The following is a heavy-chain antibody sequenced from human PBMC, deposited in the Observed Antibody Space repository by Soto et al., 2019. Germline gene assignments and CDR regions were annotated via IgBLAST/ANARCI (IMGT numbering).Heavy chain of an antibody. Sequence: EVQLLESGGGLVQPGGSLRLSCAASGFTFSSYAMSWVRQAPGKGLEWVSAISGSGGSTYYADSVKGRFTISRDNSKNTLYLQMNSLRAEDTAVYYCAKDGDPPQWIQLWLLDYWGQGTLVTVSS. D-gene: IGHD5-18*01. V-gene: IGHV3-23*01. J-gene: IGHJ4*02. CDR1: GFTFSSYA. CDR2: ISGSGGST. CDR3: AKDGDPPQWIQLWLLDY.